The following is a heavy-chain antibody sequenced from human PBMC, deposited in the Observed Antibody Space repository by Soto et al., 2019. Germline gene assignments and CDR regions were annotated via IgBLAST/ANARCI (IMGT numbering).Heavy chain of an antibody. CDR1: GFSFRSYS. CDR3: ARQDDDILTGPPYYYYYMDV. D-gene: IGHD3-9*01. J-gene: IGHJ6*03. V-gene: IGHV3-48*04. CDR2: ISGYSSTI. Sequence: PGGSLRLSCAASGFSFRSYSMNWVRQAPGKGLEWISYISGYSSTIHYADSVEGRFTISRDNAKNSLYLQMNSLRAEDTAVYYCARQDDDILTGPPYYYYYMDVWGKGTTVTVSS.